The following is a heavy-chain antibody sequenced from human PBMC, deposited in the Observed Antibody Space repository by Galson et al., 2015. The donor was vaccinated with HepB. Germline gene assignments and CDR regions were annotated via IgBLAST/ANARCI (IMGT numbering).Heavy chain of an antibody. CDR2: IYYSGST. D-gene: IGHD3-22*01. Sequence: TLSLTCTVSGGSISSSSYYWGWIRQPPGKGLEWIGSIYYSGSTYYNPSLKSRVTISVDTSKNQFSLKLSSVTAADTAVYYCARRAEKPYHKVIVVVMDHDAFDIWGQGTMVTVSS. J-gene: IGHJ3*02. V-gene: IGHV4-39*01. CDR3: ARRAEKPYHKVIVVVMDHDAFDI. CDR1: GGSISSSSYY.